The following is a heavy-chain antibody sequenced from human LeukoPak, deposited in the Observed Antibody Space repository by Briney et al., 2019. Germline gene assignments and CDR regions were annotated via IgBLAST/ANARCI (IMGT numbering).Heavy chain of an antibody. D-gene: IGHD3-22*01. J-gene: IGHJ4*02. CDR2: IYYSGST. CDR3: ARTYDSSGYYFLFGY. CDR1: GGSISSGDYY. V-gene: IGHV4-30-4*01. Sequence: PSETLSLTCTVSGGSISSGDYYWSWIRQPPGKGLEWIGYIYYSGSTYYNPSLKSRVTISVDTSKNQFSLKLSSVTAADTAVYYCARTYDSSGYYFLFGYWGQGTLVTVSS.